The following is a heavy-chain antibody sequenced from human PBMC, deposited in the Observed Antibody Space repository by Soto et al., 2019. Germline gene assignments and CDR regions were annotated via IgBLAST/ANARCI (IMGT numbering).Heavy chain of an antibody. Sequence: PGGSLRLSCAASGFTFSSYSMNWVRQAPGKGLEWVSSISSSSSYIYYADSVKGRFTISRDNAKNSLYLQMNSLRAEDTAVYYCARDFPLGYCSGGSCSGVAFDIWGQGTMVTVSS. J-gene: IGHJ3*02. CDR3: ARDFPLGYCSGGSCSGVAFDI. D-gene: IGHD2-15*01. CDR1: GFTFSSYS. V-gene: IGHV3-21*01. CDR2: ISSSSSYI.